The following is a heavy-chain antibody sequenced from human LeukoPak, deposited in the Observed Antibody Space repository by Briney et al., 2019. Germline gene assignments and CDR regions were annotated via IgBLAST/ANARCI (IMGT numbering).Heavy chain of an antibody. CDR3: ATEVYYYGSESYYNDPSTFDY. CDR1: GFTFSSYA. J-gene: IGHJ4*02. D-gene: IGHD3-10*01. V-gene: IGHV3-23*01. Sequence: GGSLRLSCAGSGFTFSSYAMSWVRQAPGKGLEWVSAITDSGSNTFHADSVKGRLTISRDNSKNTLYLQMNSLRAEDTAVYYCATEVYYYGSESYYNDPSTFDYWGQGTLVTVSS. CDR2: ITDSGSNT.